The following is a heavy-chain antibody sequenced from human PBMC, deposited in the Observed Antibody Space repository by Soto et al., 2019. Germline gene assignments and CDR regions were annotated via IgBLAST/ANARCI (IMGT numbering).Heavy chain of an antibody. CDR3: TTERRYYYDSGGY. CDR1: GFTFSKAC. CDR2: IKSKIDGGAT. D-gene: IGHD3-22*01. J-gene: IGHJ4*02. V-gene: IGHV3-15*01. Sequence: XGSLRPSCAAAGFTFSKACMSWVRQAPGKGLEWVGHIKSKIDGGATDYAAPVKGRFSISRDDSKNTLYLQMNNLETEDTALYYCTTERRYYYDSGGYWGQGTLVTVSS.